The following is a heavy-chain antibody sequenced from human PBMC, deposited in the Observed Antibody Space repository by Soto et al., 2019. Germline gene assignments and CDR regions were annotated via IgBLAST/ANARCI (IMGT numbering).Heavy chain of an antibody. CDR1: GGSVSSGSYY. J-gene: IGHJ5*02. CDR2: IYYSGST. V-gene: IGHV4-61*01. CDR3: ASGFSVYSMYWFDP. Sequence: PSETLSLTCTVSGGSVSSGSYYWSWIRQPPGKGLEWIGYIYYSGSTNYNPSLKSRVTISVDTSKNQFSLKLSSVTAADTVVYYWASGFSVYSMYWFDPWGQGTLVTVSS. D-gene: IGHD4-4*01.